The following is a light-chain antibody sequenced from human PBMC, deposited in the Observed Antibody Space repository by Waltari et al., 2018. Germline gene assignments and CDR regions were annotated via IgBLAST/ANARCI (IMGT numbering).Light chain of an antibody. CDR3: SSYTSSSTLWV. J-gene: IGLJ3*02. V-gene: IGLV2-14*03. CDR1: SSDAGTYTY. CDR2: DVS. Sequence: QSALTQPASVSGSPGQSITISCTGTSSDAGTYTYVCWYQQHPGKAPKLMIYDVSNRPSGVSNRFSGSKSGNTASLTISGLQAEDEADYYCSSYTSSSTLWVFGGGTKLTVL.